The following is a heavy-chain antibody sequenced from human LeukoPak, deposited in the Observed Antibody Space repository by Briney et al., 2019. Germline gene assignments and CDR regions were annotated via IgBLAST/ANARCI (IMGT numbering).Heavy chain of an antibody. Sequence: SGPSLVNPTQTLTLTCTFPGFSLSTSGVGVGWIRQLPGKALEWLALIYWDDDKRYSPSLKSRLTITKDTSKNQVVLTMTNMDPVDTATYYCALSRNTFWGVIADFDYWGQGSLVTVSS. J-gene: IGHJ4*02. V-gene: IGHV2-5*02. CDR1: GFSLSTSGVG. D-gene: IGHD3-16*02. CDR3: ALSRNTFWGVIADFDY. CDR2: IYWDDDK.